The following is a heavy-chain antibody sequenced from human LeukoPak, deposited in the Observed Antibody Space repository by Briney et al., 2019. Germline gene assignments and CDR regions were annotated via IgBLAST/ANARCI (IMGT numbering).Heavy chain of an antibody. V-gene: IGHV3-48*03. CDR1: GFTFSTYE. Sequence: GGSLRLSCAASGFTFSTYEMHWVRQAPGKGLEWVSYISGSGSAIYYADSVKGRFTISRDNAKNSLYLQMNSLRAEDTAVYYCAKDDALYSSGWYVRGDFDYWGQGTLVTVSS. D-gene: IGHD6-19*01. J-gene: IGHJ4*02. CDR3: AKDDALYSSGWYVRGDFDY. CDR2: ISGSGSAI.